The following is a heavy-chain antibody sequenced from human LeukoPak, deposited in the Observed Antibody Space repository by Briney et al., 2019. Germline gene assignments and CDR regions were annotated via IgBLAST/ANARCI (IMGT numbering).Heavy chain of an antibody. CDR3: ARFCSGGSCYHYYGMDV. CDR2: INAGNGNT. Sequence: GASVKVSCKASGYTFTSYAMHWVRQAPGQRLEWMGWINAGNGNTKYSQKFQGRVTITRDTSASTAYMELSSLRSEDTAVYYSARFCSGGSCYHYYGMDVWGQGTTVTVSS. V-gene: IGHV1-3*01. J-gene: IGHJ6*02. D-gene: IGHD2-15*01. CDR1: GYTFTSYA.